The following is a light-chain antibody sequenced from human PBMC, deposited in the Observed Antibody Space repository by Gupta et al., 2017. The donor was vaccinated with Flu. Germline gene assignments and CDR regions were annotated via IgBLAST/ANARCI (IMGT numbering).Light chain of an antibody. CDR3: SSDTSRSFWV. Sequence: QSALTQPASVSGSPGPSITISCTGTSSDVGGYSFVSWYQQHPGKAHKLMIYDVSTRPSGVSNRFSGSKSGNTASLTISGLKAEDEADYYCSSDTSRSFWVFGGGTKMTVL. J-gene: IGLJ3*02. CDR2: DVS. V-gene: IGLV2-14*03. CDR1: SSDVGGYSF.